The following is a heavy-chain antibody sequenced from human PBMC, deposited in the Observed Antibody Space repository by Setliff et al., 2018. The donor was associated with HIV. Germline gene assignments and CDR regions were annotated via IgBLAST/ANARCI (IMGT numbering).Heavy chain of an antibody. CDR1: GGSIRSHY. D-gene: IGHD1-1*01. CDR2: IYYSGST. CDR3: ARNSQKGIQPLLLAS. J-gene: IGHJ4*02. Sequence: SETLSLTCTVSGGSIRSHYWSWIRQPPGKRLEWIGYIYYSGSTNYNPSLKSRVTISVDTSKNQFSLVLDSVTAADTAAYYCARNSQKGIQPLLLASWGPGTLVTVSS. V-gene: IGHV4-59*11.